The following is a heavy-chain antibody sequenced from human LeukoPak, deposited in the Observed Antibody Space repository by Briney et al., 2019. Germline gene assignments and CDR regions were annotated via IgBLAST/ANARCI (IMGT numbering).Heavy chain of an antibody. D-gene: IGHD6-13*01. CDR3: ARGTAGTEGLGYYYYMDV. CDR2: IIPIFGTA. CDR1: GGTFSSYA. J-gene: IGHJ6*03. Sequence: ASVKVSCKASGGTFSSYAISWVQQAPGQGLDWMGGIIPIFGTANYAQKFQGRVTITTDESTSTAYMELSSLRSEDTAVYYCARGTAGTEGLGYYYYMDVWGKGTTVTVSS. V-gene: IGHV1-69*05.